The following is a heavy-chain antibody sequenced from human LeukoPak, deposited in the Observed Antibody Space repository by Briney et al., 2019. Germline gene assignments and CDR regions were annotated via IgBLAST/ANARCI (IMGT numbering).Heavy chain of an antibody. Sequence: ASVKVSCKASGYTFTGYYMHWVRQAAGQGLEWMGWINPNSGGTNYAQKFQGRVTMTRDTSISTAYMELSRLRSDDTAVYYCATNPIVVVPAAPFDYWGQGTLVTPSS. D-gene: IGHD2-2*01. V-gene: IGHV1-2*02. CDR1: GYTFTGYY. CDR3: ATNPIVVVPAAPFDY. J-gene: IGHJ4*02. CDR2: INPNSGGT.